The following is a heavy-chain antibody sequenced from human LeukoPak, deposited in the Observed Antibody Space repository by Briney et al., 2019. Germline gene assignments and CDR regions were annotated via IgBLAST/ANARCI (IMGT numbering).Heavy chain of an antibody. CDR2: IYPGDSDT. CDR3: ARGVGAPPDFDY. D-gene: IGHD1-26*01. Sequence: GESLKISRKGSGYSFTYYWIGWVRQMPGKGLEWMGIIYPGDSDTRYSPSFQGQVTISADKSINSVYLRWSSLKASDTAMYYCARGVGAPPDFDYWGQGTLVTVSS. J-gene: IGHJ4*02. CDR1: GYSFTYYW. V-gene: IGHV5-51*01.